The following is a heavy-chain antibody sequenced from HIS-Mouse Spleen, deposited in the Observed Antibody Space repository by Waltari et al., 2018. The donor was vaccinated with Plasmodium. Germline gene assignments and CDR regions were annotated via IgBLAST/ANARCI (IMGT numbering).Heavy chain of an antibody. CDR1: GFTFSSYG. CDR2: IGDDGSNK. Sequence: QVQLVESGGGVVQPGRSLRLSCAASGFTFSSYGMHWVRQAPGKGLEWVAVIGDDGSNKYDADSVKGRFTISRDNSKNTLYLQMNSLRAEDTAVYYCAKLCYYGSGSYYHDAFDIWGQGTMVTVSS. CDR3: AKLCYYGSGSYYHDAFDI. D-gene: IGHD3-10*01. J-gene: IGHJ3*02. V-gene: IGHV3-33*06.